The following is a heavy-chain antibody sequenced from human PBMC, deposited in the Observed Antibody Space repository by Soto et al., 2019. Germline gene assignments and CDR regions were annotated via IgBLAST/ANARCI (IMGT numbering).Heavy chain of an antibody. Sequence: QVQLVESGGGVVQPGRSLRLSCAASGFTFSSYAMHWVRQAPGKGLEWVAFISYDGSNKYYAVSVKGRFTISRDNSKNTLYLQMNSLRAEDTAVYYCHTGYCSGGSCYHKNDGWGQGTMVTVSS. CDR2: ISYDGSNK. V-gene: IGHV3-30-3*01. CDR1: GFTFSSYA. D-gene: IGHD2-15*01. CDR3: HTGYCSGGSCYHKNDG. J-gene: IGHJ3*01.